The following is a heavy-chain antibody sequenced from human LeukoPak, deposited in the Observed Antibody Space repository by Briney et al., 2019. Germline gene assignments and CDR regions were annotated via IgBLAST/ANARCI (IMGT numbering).Heavy chain of an antibody. D-gene: IGHD2-21*02. CDR3: VRDAEHCSGSDCPRWFDP. CDR1: GGSIGSFY. CDR2: IGFSGRT. V-gene: IGHV4-59*01. J-gene: IGHJ5*02. Sequence: SESPSPTRPVSGGSIGSFYRGWIRQPPRKGLGWVGYIGFSGRTNYNPSLKSRVTISVDTSKNQFSLNLRSVTAADTAVYYCVRDAEHCSGSDCPRWFDPWGQGTLVTVSS.